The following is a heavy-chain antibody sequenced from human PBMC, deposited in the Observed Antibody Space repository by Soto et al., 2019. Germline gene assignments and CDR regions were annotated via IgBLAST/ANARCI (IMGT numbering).Heavy chain of an antibody. Sequence: EVQLLESGGGLVQPGGSLRLSCAASGFTFSSYAMSWVRQAPGKGLEWVLAISGSGGSTYYADSVKGRFTISRDNSKNTLYLQMNSLRAEDTAVYYCAKDGSDSNYGNAFDYWGQGTLVTVSS. CDR1: GFTFSSYA. V-gene: IGHV3-23*01. J-gene: IGHJ4*02. CDR2: ISGSGGST. CDR3: AKDGSDSNYGNAFDY. D-gene: IGHD4-4*01.